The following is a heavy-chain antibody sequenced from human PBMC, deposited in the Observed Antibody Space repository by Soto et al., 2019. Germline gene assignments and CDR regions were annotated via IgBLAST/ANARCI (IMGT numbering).Heavy chain of an antibody. D-gene: IGHD3-16*02. V-gene: IGHV1-69*06. J-gene: IGHJ4*02. CDR3: ATDGDDYVWGSYRYFFDY. CDR1: GGTFSSYA. CDR2: IIPIFGTA. Sequence: WASVKVSCKASGGTFSSYAISWVRQAPGQGLEWMGGIIPIFGTANYAQKFQGRVTITADKSTSTAYMELSSLRSEDTAVYYCATDGDDYVWGSYRYFFDYWGQGTLVTVSS.